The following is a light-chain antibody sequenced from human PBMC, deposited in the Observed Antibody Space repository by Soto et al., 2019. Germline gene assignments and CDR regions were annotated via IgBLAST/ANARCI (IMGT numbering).Light chain of an antibody. V-gene: IGKV2-28*01. CDR3: MQALQGT. J-gene: IGKJ2*02. CDR1: QSLLHSNGYNY. Sequence: DIVMTQSPLSLPVTPGEPASISCRSSQSLLHSNGYNYLDWYLQKPGQSPQLLVSLGSNRASGVPDRFSGSGSGTDFTLKISRVEAEDVGVYYCMQALQGTFGQGTKLEIK. CDR2: LGS.